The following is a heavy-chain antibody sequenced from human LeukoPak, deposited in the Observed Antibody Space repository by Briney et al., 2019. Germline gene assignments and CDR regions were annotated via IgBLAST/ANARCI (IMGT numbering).Heavy chain of an antibody. CDR2: INPNSGGT. D-gene: IGHD3-10*01. J-gene: IGHJ6*03. CDR3: ARGVTMVRGVSFYYYMDV. CDR1: GYTFTGYY. Sequence: ASVKVPCKASGYTFTGYYMHWVRQAPGQGLEWMGWINPNSGGTNYAQKFQGRVTMTRDTSISTAYMELSRLRSDDTAVYYCARGVTMVRGVSFYYYMDVWGKGTTVTVSS. V-gene: IGHV1-2*02.